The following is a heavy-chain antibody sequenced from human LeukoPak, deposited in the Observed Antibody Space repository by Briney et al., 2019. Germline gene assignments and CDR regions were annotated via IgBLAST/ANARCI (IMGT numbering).Heavy chain of an antibody. CDR1: GFSLSTSGVG. CDR2: IYWNDDK. V-gene: IGHV2-5*01. Sequence: SGPTLVNPTQTLTLTCAFSGFSLSTSGVGVGWIRQPPGKALEWLALIYWNDDKRYSPSLKSRLTITKDTSKNQVVLTMTNMDPVDTATYYCAHSFPYYDFWSGYPPVHYWGQGTLVTVSS. CDR3: AHSFPYYDFWSGYPPVHY. D-gene: IGHD3-3*01. J-gene: IGHJ4*02.